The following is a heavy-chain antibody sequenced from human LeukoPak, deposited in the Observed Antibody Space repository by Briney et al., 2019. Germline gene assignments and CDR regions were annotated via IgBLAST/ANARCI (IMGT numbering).Heavy chain of an antibody. CDR3: ATYRGGRQGLLDY. CDR2: ISYSGTT. V-gene: IGHV4-39*01. CDR1: GDSISSGSYY. J-gene: IGHJ4*02. D-gene: IGHD1-26*01. Sequence: PSETLSVTRTVSGDSISSGSYYWTWIRQPPEKGLEWIVSISYSGTTYYNPSLKSRVTISVDTSKNQFSLKLSSMTAADTAVYYCATYRGGRQGLLDYWGQGYLGTVSS.